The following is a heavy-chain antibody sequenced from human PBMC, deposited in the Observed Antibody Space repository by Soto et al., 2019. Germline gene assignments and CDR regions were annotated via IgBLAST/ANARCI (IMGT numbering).Heavy chain of an antibody. CDR2: INAGNGNT. V-gene: IGHV1-3*01. Sequence: GASVKVSCKASGYTFTSYAMHWVRQAPGQRLEWMGWINAGNGNTKYSQKFQGRVTITRDTSASTAYMELSSLRSEDTAVYYCARDRPYYYDSSGYYLANWYFDLWGRGTLVTVSS. CDR1: GYTFTSYA. D-gene: IGHD3-22*01. CDR3: ARDRPYYYDSSGYYLANWYFDL. J-gene: IGHJ2*01.